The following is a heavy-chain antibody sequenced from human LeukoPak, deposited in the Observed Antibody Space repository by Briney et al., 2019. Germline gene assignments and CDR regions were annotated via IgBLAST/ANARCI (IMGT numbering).Heavy chain of an antibody. CDR2: INWNGGST. Sequence: PGGSLRLSCAASGFTFSSYAMSWVRQAPGKGLEWVSGINWNGGSTGYADSVKGRFTISRDNAKNSLYLQMNSLRAEDTALYYCARDSQVVNAFDIWGQGTMVTVSS. CDR1: GFTFSSYA. D-gene: IGHD3-22*01. J-gene: IGHJ3*02. CDR3: ARDSQVVNAFDI. V-gene: IGHV3-20*04.